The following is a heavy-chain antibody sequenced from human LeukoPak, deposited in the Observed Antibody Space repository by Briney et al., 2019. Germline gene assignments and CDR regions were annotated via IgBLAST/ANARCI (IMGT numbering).Heavy chain of an antibody. CDR2: ISAYNGNT. CDR1: GYSFTSYG. Sequence: WASVKVSCKASGYSFTSYGISWVRQAPGQGLEWMGWISAYNGNTNYAQKLQGRVTMTTDTSTSTAYMELRSLRSDDTAVYYCARDDSHYDSSGYLNYWGQGTLVTVSS. CDR3: ARDDSHYDSSGYLNY. J-gene: IGHJ4*02. V-gene: IGHV1-18*01. D-gene: IGHD3-22*01.